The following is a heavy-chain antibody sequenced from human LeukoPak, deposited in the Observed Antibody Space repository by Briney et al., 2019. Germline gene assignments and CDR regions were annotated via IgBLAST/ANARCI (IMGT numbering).Heavy chain of an antibody. D-gene: IGHD3-10*01. J-gene: IGHJ6*03. V-gene: IGHV1-69*13. CDR2: IIPIFGTA. Sequence: ASVKVSCKVSGYTLTELSMHWVRQAPGKGLEWMGGIIPIFGTANYAQKFQGRVTITADESTSTAYMELSSLRSEDTAVYYCARDKRYYGSGSYYTYYYMDVWGKGTTVTISS. CDR3: ARDKRYYGSGSYYTYYYMDV. CDR1: GYTLTELS.